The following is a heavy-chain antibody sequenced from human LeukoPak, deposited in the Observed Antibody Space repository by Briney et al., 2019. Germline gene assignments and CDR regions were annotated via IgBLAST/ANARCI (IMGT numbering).Heavy chain of an antibody. D-gene: IGHD2-2*01. CDR2: IYYSGST. CDR1: GGSISSSSYY. Sequence: SETLSLTCTVSGGSISSSSYYWGWIRQPPGKGLEWIGSIYYSGSTYYNPSLKSRVTISVDKSKNQFSLKLSSLTAADTAVYYCARVTIPAAMALDYWGQGTLVTVSS. V-gene: IGHV4-39*07. CDR3: ARVTIPAAMALDY. J-gene: IGHJ4*02.